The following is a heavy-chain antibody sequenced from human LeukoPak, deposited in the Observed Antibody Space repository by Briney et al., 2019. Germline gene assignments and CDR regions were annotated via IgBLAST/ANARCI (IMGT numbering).Heavy chain of an antibody. V-gene: IGHV4-38-2*02. CDR3: ARFISGTIESD. CDR2: IYHSGST. CDR1: GYSISSGYY. D-gene: IGHD1-26*01. J-gene: IGHJ3*01. Sequence: SETLSLTCTVSGYSISSGYYWGWIRQPPGKGLEWIGSIYHSGSTYYNPSLKSRVTISVDTSKTQLSLELRSVTAADTAVYYCARFISGTIESDWGQGTMVTVSS.